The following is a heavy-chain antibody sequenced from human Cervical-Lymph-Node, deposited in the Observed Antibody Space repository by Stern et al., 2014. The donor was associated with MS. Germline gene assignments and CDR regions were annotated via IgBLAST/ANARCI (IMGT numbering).Heavy chain of an antibody. CDR2: LDWDDKT. CDR3: ARMMGSGYRHYFDY. Sequence: QVTLRESGPALVKPTQTLTLTCTFSGFSLVTSGVRVSWIRQPPGKALEWLARLDWDDKTFYNPSLMTRLTISNDTSKNQVVLTMTNVDPVDTATYYCARMMGSGYRHYFDYWGQGTPVTVS. D-gene: IGHD3-3*01. J-gene: IGHJ4*02. CDR1: GFSLVTSGVR. V-gene: IGHV2-70*04.